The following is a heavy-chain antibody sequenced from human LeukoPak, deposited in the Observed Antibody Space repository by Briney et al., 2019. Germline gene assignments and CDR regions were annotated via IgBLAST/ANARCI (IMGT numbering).Heavy chain of an antibody. V-gene: IGHV1-2*02. CDR3: ARAYGIQLWHHFDY. J-gene: IGHJ4*02. Sequence: GASVKVSCKTSGYTFTGYYMHWVRQAPGQGLERMGWINPNSGATNYAQGRVTVTRDTSISTAYMELSSLRTDDTAVYYCARAYGIQLWHHFDYWGQGTLVTVSS. CDR1: GYTFTGYY. D-gene: IGHD5-18*01. CDR2: INPNSGAT.